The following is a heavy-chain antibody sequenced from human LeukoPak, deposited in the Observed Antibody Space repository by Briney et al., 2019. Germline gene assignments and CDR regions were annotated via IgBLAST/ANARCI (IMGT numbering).Heavy chain of an antibody. CDR2: IYYSGST. CDR3: ARRNFCSSTSCYTNENWFDP. J-gene: IGHJ5*02. Sequence: SETLSLTCTVSCGSISSSSYYSGWIRQPPGKGLEWIGSIYYSGSTYYNPSLKSRVTIYVDTSKNQFSLKLSSVTAADAAVYYCARRNFCSSTSCYTNENWFDPWGQGTLVTVSS. CDR1: CGSISSSSYY. D-gene: IGHD2-2*01. V-gene: IGHV4-39*01.